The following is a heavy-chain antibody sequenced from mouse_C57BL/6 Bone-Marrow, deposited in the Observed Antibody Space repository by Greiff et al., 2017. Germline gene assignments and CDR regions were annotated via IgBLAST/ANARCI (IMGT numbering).Heavy chain of an antibody. CDR2: INPNYGTT. CDR3: ARSYYGSSPYWYFDV. D-gene: IGHD1-1*01. CDR1: GYSFTDYN. Sequence: EVQLQQSGAELVRPGASVKISCKASGYSFTDYNMNWVKQSNGKSLEWIGVINPNYGTTSYNQKFKGKATLTVDQSSSTAYMQLNSLTSEDSAVYYCARSYYGSSPYWYFDVWGTGTTVTVSS. J-gene: IGHJ1*03. V-gene: IGHV1-39*01.